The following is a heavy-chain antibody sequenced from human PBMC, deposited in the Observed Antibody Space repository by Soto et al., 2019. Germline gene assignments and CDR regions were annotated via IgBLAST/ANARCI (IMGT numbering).Heavy chain of an antibody. CDR3: ARQSSGWYNWFDP. CDR1: GGSFSGYY. Sequence: SETLSLTCAVYGGSFSGYYWSWIRQSPGKGLEWIGEIHDSGSTDSNPSLKSRVTLSLDKSKNQFSLNVSSVTAADTAVYYCARQSSGWYNWFDPWGQGTLVTVSS. D-gene: IGHD6-19*01. CDR2: IHDSGST. J-gene: IGHJ5*02. V-gene: IGHV4-34*01.